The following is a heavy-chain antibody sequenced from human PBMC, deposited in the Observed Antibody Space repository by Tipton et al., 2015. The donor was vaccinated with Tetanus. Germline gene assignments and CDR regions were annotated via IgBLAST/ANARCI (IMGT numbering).Heavy chain of an antibody. V-gene: IGHV4-31*02. J-gene: IGHJ4*02. CDR2: IYNSGST. Sequence: LRLSCTVPGGSISSGGYYWSWIRQHPGKGLEWIGDIYNSGSTYYNPSLKSRVTISVDTSKNQFSLKLNSVTAADTAVYFCARDQARGARGWNFFDYWGQGTQVTVSS. CDR1: GGSISSGGYY. D-gene: IGHD1-26*01. CDR3: ARDQARGARGWNFFDY.